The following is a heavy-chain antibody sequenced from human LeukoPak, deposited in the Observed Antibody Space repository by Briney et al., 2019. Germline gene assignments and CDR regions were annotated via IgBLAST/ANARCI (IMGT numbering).Heavy chain of an antibody. CDR3: ARVLGWVPAGAVDY. D-gene: IGHD2-2*01. CDR1: GFTFSSYG. CDR2: IRYDGSNK. J-gene: IGHJ4*02. V-gene: IGHV3-30*02. Sequence: GGSLRLSCAASGFTFSSYGMHWVRQALGKGLEWVAFIRYDGSNKYYADSVKGRFTISRDNSKNTLYLQMNSLRAEDTAVYYCARVLGWVPAGAVDYWGQGTLVTVSS.